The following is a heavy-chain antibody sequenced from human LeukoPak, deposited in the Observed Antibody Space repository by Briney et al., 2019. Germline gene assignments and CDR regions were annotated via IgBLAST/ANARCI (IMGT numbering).Heavy chain of an antibody. D-gene: IGHD6-13*01. Sequence: QSGGSLRLSCAASGFNFSTYAMSWVRQAPGKGLEWVSALRAGGGTTFYADSVKGRFAISRDNSKNTLYLQMNSLRAEDTAVYYCARDWRISSSWYRAFYYYYGMDVWGQGTTVTVSS. CDR1: GFNFSTYA. CDR2: LRAGGGTT. CDR3: ARDWRISSSWYRAFYYYYGMDV. J-gene: IGHJ6*02. V-gene: IGHV3-23*01.